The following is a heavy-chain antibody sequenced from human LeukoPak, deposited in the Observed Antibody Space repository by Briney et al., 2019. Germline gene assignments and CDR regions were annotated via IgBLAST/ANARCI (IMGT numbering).Heavy chain of an antibody. CDR3: ARLFPNYYYGMDV. CDR1: GGSISSSSYY. Sequence: SETLSLTCTVSGGSISSSSYYWGWIRQPPGKGLEWIGSIYYSGSTYYNPSLKSRVTISVDTSKNQFSLKLSSVTAADTAVYYCARLFPNYYYGMDVWGQGTTVTVS. J-gene: IGHJ6*02. V-gene: IGHV4-39*01. CDR2: IYYSGST. D-gene: IGHD2-21*01.